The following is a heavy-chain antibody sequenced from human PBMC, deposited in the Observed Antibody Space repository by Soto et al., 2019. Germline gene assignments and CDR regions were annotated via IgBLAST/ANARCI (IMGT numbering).Heavy chain of an antibody. J-gene: IGHJ4*02. CDR1: GFTFSSYS. CDR3: ARVSSYLYYFDY. D-gene: IGHD6-13*01. CDR2: ISSTI. V-gene: IGHV3-48*02. Sequence: GGSLRLSCAASGFTFSSYSMNWVRQAPGKGLEWVSYISSTIYYADSVKGRFTISRDNAKNSLYLQMNSLRDEDTAVYYCARVSSYLYYFDYWGQGTLVTVSS.